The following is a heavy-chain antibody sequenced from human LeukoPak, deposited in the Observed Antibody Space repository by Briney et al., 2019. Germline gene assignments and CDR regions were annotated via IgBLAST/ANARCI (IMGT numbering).Heavy chain of an antibody. Sequence: PSETLSLTCAVYGGSFTDYYWSWIRRPPGKGLEWIGEINHSGYTNYNPSLKSRVNVSVDTSKNQFSLKLSSVTAADTAVYYCARGQYTGYPTHWGQGTLVTVSS. J-gene: IGHJ4*02. V-gene: IGHV4-34*01. CDR3: ARGQYTGYPTH. D-gene: IGHD5-12*01. CDR1: GGSFTDYY. CDR2: INHSGYT.